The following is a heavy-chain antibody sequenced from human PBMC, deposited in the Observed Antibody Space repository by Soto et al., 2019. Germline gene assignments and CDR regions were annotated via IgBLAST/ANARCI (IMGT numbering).Heavy chain of an antibody. CDR2: LNPNGGAT. CDR1: GYTFGFYY. CDR3: ARLNVVRMQHAGLDF. Sequence: QVQLVQSGAEVKKTGASVKVSCKTSGYTFGFYYIYWVRQAPGQGLEWMGWLNPNGGATKYAQKFQGRVTMTSDTPTSTVYMELSSLRPDDTAVYYCARLNVVRMQHAGLDFWGQGTRVTVSS. V-gene: IGHV1-2*02. J-gene: IGHJ4*02. D-gene: IGHD2-21*01.